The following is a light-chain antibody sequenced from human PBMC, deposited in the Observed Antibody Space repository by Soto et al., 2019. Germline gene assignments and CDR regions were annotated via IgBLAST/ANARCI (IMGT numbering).Light chain of an antibody. CDR1: SSNIGNNF. Sequence: QSVLTQPPSVSAAPGQTVTISCSGSSSNIGNNFVSWYQQLPGTAPKVLIYDNNKRPSGIPDRFSGSKSGTSGTLDIAGLQTGDEADYYCGAWDSSLSAVIFGGGTKLTVL. J-gene: IGLJ2*01. CDR2: DNN. CDR3: GAWDSSLSAVI. V-gene: IGLV1-51*01.